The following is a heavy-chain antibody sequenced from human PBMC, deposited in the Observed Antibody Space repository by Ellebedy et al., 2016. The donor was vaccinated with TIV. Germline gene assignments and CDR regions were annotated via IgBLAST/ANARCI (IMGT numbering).Heavy chain of an antibody. CDR2: ISTSGGKT. CDR1: GFIFSNYV. D-gene: IGHD4-17*01. V-gene: IGHV3-23*01. Sequence: GESLKISCAASGFIFSNYVMIWVRQAPGKGLEWVSSISTSGGKTYYADIVRGRFTISRDNSKNTLYLQMNSLRAEDTAVYYCAKSLYYGDSASYVFDYWGLGTLVTVSS. J-gene: IGHJ4*02. CDR3: AKSLYYGDSASYVFDY.